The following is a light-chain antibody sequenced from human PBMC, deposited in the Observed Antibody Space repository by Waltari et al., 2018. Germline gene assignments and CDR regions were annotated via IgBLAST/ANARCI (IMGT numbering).Light chain of an antibody. Sequence: DIQMTQSPSSVSASVGDRVTITCRASQDIRNWLAWYQQKTGKAPNLLVYATSSLQTGVPSRFSGSGSGTEFTLTISSLQPEDFATYYCQQANSFPITFGPGTKVDIK. V-gene: IGKV1-12*01. CDR1: QDIRNW. J-gene: IGKJ3*01. CDR3: QQANSFPIT. CDR2: ATS.